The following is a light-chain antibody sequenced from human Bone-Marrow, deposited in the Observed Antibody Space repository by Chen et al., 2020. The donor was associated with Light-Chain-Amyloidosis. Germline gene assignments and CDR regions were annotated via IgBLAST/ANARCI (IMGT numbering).Light chain of an antibody. J-gene: IGLJ2*01. Sequence: SYELTQPPSVSVSPGQTARITCSGDDLPTQYAYWYQQKPGQAPVLGIHRDTERPSGISERFSGSSSGTTATLTISGVQAEDEADYHCQSADSSGTYEVIFGGGTKLTVL. V-gene: IGLV3-25*03. CDR2: RDT. CDR1: DLPTQY. CDR3: QSADSSGTYEVI.